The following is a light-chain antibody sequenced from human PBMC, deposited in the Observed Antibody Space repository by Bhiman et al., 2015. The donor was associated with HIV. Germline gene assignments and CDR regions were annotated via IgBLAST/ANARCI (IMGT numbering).Light chain of an antibody. CDR3: SSYTSSSTSDYV. V-gene: IGLV2-14*03. CDR2: DVS. J-gene: IGLJ1*01. Sequence: QSALTQPASVSGSPGQSITISCTGTTSDVGGYNYVSWYQQHPGKGPKLMIYDVSNRPSGVSNRFSGSKSGNTASLTISGLQAEDEADYYCSSYTSSSTSDYVFGTRTKVTVL. CDR1: TSDVGGYNY.